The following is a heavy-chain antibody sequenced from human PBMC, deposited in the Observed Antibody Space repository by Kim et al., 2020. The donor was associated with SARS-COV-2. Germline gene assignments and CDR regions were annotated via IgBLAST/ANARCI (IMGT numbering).Heavy chain of an antibody. Sequence: GGSLRLSCAASGFTFGDDAMHWVRQAPGKGLEWVSGISWNSGSMCYADSVKGRFTISRDNAKNSLYLQMNSLRAEDTALYYCAKELWSSIWYSVDYWGQGTLVTVSS. CDR1: GFTFGDDA. D-gene: IGHD6-13*01. J-gene: IGHJ4*02. CDR3: AKELWSSIWYSVDY. CDR2: ISWNSGSM. V-gene: IGHV3-9*01.